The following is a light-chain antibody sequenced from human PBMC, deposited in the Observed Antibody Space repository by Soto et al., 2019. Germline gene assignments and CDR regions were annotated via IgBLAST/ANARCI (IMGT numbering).Light chain of an antibody. CDR1: QSLLFFNGITY. CDR2: EVS. CDR3: MQGTHGPLT. V-gene: IGKV2-30*01. J-gene: IGKJ4*01. Sequence: EVVLTQSPLSLPVTVGQPATVSCRSSQSLLFFNGITYLTWFHQRPGQPPRRLISEVSNRDSGVPDRFSGSGSGTDVTLEISRVEAEDVGLFYCMQGTHGPLTFGGGTRVEIK.